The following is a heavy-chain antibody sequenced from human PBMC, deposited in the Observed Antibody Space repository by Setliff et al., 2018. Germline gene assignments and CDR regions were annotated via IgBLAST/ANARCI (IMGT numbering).Heavy chain of an antibody. V-gene: IGHV4-59*11. CDR3: ARAPGRQDYHYMEL. CDR2: VSHSGST. Sequence: NPSETLSLTCTVSGASINNHYWAWIRQPPGKGLEWIGYVSHSGSTDYNPSLRSRVTVSVDTSRIHLSLKLRSVTAADTAVYYCARAPGRQDYHYMELWGKGTTVTVSS. D-gene: IGHD2-15*01. CDR1: GASINNHY. J-gene: IGHJ6*03.